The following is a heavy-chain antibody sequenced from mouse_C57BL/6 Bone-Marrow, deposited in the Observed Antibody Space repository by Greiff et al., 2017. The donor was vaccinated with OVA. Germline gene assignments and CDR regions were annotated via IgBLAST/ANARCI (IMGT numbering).Heavy chain of an antibody. D-gene: IGHD2-12*01. J-gene: IGHJ2*01. CDR3: ARRGFYTRDFDY. CDR2: INPDSSTI. V-gene: IGHV4-1*01. Sequence: EVKLVESGGGLVQPGGSLKLSCAASGIAFSRYWMSWVRRAPGKGLEWIGEINPDSSTINYAPSLKDKFIISRDNAKNTLYLQMSKVRSEDTALYYCARRGFYTRDFDYWGQGTTLTVSS. CDR1: GIAFSRYW.